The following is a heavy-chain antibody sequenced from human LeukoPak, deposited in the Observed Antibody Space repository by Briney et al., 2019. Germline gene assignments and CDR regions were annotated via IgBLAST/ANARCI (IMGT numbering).Heavy chain of an antibody. CDR2: TYYRSKWYN. Sequence: SQTLSLTCAISGDSVSSNSAAWNWIRQSPSRGLEWLGRTYYRSKWYNDYAVSVKSRITINPDTSKNQFSLQLNSVTPEDTAVYYCARAEIEIVVVVAATYYMDVWGKGTTVTVSS. V-gene: IGHV6-1*01. D-gene: IGHD2-15*01. J-gene: IGHJ6*03. CDR1: GDSVSSNSAA. CDR3: ARAEIEIVVVVAATYYMDV.